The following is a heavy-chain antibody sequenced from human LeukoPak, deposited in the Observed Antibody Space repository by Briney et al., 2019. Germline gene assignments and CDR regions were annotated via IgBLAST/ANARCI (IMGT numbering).Heavy chain of an antibody. CDR3: ARAEYSSDLFYYYGMDV. J-gene: IGHJ6*02. CDR1: GGSISSYY. V-gene: IGHV4-59*01. Sequence: SETLSLTCTVSGGSISSYYWSWLRQPPGKGLEGIGYIYYSGSTNYNPSLKSRVTISVDTSKNQFSLKLSSVTAADTAVYYCARAEYSSDLFYYYGMDVWGQGTTVTVSS. D-gene: IGHD6-19*01. CDR2: IYYSGST.